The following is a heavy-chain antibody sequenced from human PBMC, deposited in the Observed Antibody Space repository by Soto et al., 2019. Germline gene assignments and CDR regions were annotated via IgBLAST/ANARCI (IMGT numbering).Heavy chain of an antibody. CDR1: GFTVSSNY. D-gene: IGHD2-2*01. CDR3: ARDRFKLVEYVESNGFDH. J-gene: IGHJ5*02. CDR2: IYSGGST. V-gene: IGHV3-66*01. Sequence: GGSLRLSCAASGFTVSSNYMSWVRQAPGKGLEWVSVIYSGGSTYYADSVRGRFTISRDNSKNTLYLQMNSLRAEDTAVYYCARDRFKLVEYVESNGFDHWGQGTLVTVSS.